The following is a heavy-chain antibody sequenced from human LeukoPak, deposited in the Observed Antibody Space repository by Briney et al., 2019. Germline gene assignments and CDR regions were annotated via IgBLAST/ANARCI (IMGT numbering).Heavy chain of an antibody. D-gene: IGHD3-22*01. CDR3: ARYGISGYYYVFDY. J-gene: IGHJ4*02. V-gene: IGHV4-61*02. CDR1: GGSISSGSYY. Sequence: SETLSLTCTVSGGSISSGSYYWSWIRQPAGKGLEWIGRIYTSGSTNYNPSLKSRVTMSVDTSKNQFSLKLSSVTAADTAVYYCARYGISGYYYVFDYWGQGTLVTVSS. CDR2: IYTSGST.